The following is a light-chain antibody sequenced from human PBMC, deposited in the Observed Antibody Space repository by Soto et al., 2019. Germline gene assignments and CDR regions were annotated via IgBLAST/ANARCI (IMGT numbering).Light chain of an antibody. V-gene: IGKV3-20*01. CDR2: GAS. J-gene: IGKJ2*01. Sequence: EIVLTQSPGTLSLSPGERATLSCRANQRVSSSYLAWYQQKPGQAPRLLIYGASSRATGITDWFSGSGSGTDFTLTITRLESEDFAVYYCQQYGSSPLYTFGQGTKLEIK. CDR3: QQYGSSPLYT. CDR1: QRVSSSY.